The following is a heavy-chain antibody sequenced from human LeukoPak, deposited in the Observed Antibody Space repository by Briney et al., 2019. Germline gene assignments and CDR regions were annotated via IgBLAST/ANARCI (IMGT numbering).Heavy chain of an antibody. J-gene: IGHJ6*03. CDR3: ARRAGAAAGYYYYMDV. Sequence: SETLSLTCTVSGGSISSSSYYWGWIRQPPGKGLEWIGSIYYSGSTYYNPSLKSRVTITVDTSKNQFSLKLSSVTAADTAVYYCARRAGAAAGYYYYMDVWGKGTTVTISS. D-gene: IGHD6-13*01. CDR1: GGSISSSSYY. V-gene: IGHV4-39*01. CDR2: IYYSGST.